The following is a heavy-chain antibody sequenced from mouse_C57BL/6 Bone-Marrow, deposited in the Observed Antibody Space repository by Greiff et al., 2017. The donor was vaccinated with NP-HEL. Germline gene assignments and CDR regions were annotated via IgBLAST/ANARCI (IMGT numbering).Heavy chain of an antibody. V-gene: IGHV1-53*01. D-gene: IGHD2-2*01. Sequence: VQLQQPGTELVKPGTSVKLSCKSSGYTFTSYWMHWVKQRPGQGLEWIGNINPSNGGTNYNEKFKSKATLTVDKSSSTAYMQLSSLTSDDSAVYYCAREGRRLRRGYCYFDVWGTGTTVTVSS. CDR1: GYTFTSYW. CDR3: AREGRRLRRGYCYFDV. J-gene: IGHJ1*03. CDR2: INPSNGGT.